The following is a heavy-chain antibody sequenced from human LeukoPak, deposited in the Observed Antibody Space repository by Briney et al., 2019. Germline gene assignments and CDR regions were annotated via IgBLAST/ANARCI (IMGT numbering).Heavy chain of an antibody. D-gene: IGHD3-22*01. CDR1: GGSISSHY. CDR3: ASYDSSGRAFDI. CDR2: IYYTGST. J-gene: IGHJ3*02. Sequence: SETLSLTCTVSGGSISSHYWTWIRQAPGKGLEWIGYIYYTGSTNYNPSLQSRVTISVDTSKNQFSLKLSSVTAADTAVYYCASYDSSGRAFDIWGQGTMVTVSS. V-gene: IGHV4-59*11.